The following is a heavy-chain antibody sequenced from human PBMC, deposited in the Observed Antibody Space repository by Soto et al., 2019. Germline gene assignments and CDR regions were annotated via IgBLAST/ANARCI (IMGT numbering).Heavy chain of an antibody. CDR1: GFAFSSSA. Sequence: GGSLRLSFAAPGFAFSSSAMSWGRQAPGKGLEWVSAISGSGGSTYYADSVKGRFTISRDNSKNTLYLQMNSLRAEDTAVYYCPKDIEQQLVYFQHWGQGTLVTVSS. J-gene: IGHJ1*01. D-gene: IGHD6-13*01. CDR3: PKDIEQQLVYFQH. V-gene: IGHV3-23*01. CDR2: ISGSGGST.